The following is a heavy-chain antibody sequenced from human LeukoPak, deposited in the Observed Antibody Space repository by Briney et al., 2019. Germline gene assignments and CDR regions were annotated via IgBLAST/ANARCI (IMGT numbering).Heavy chain of an antibody. D-gene: IGHD1-26*01. J-gene: IGHJ5*02. Sequence: SETLSLTCTVSGGSTSSYYWNWIRQPPGKGLEWIGYIYYSGSTNYNPSLKSRVTISVDTSKNQFSLKLSSVTAADTAVYYCARRTKLGTNWFDPWGQGTLVTVSS. CDR3: ARRTKLGTNWFDP. CDR1: GGSTSSYY. CDR2: IYYSGST. V-gene: IGHV4-59*01.